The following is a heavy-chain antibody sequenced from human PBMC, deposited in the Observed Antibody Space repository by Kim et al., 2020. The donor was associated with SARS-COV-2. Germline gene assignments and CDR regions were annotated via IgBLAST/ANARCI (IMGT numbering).Heavy chain of an antibody. Sequence: ASVKVSCKASGYTFTGYFIHWVRQAPGQGLEWMGWINPNIGGTNYAQEFQGRVTITRDTSISTAYLELSRLTSDDTAIYYCASLLLGASEGDAFDIWGQGTMVTVSS. CDR3: ASLLLGASEGDAFDI. CDR2: INPNIGGT. D-gene: IGHD1-26*01. V-gene: IGHV1-2*02. J-gene: IGHJ3*02. CDR1: GYTFTGYF.